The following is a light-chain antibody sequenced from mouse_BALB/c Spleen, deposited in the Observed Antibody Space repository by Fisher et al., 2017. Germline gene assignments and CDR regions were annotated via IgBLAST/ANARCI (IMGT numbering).Light chain of an antibody. V-gene: IGKV3-10*01. CDR2: LAS. Sequence: IVMTQTPASLAVSLGQRAAISCKASQSVDYDGDSFMHWYQQKPGQPPKLLIYLASNLESGVPARFSGSGSRTDFTLTIDPVEADDAATYYCQQNNEDPWTFGGGTKLEIK. CDR1: QSVDYDGDSF. CDR3: QQNNEDPWT. J-gene: IGKJ1*01.